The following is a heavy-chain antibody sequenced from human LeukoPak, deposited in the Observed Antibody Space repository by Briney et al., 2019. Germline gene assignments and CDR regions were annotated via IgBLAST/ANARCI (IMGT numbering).Heavy chain of an antibody. CDR1: GFTFSSYW. J-gene: IGHJ4*02. CDR3: ARDLGNFDSGTSYYDC. D-gene: IGHD3-10*01. Sequence: GGSLRLSCAASGFTFSSYWMSWGRQAPGKGLGWVANIKQDGSEKYYVDSVKGRFTISRDNAKNTLYLQLNSLRAADTAVYDCARDLGNFDSGTSYYDCWGQGTLVTVSS. CDR2: IKQDGSEK. V-gene: IGHV3-7*01.